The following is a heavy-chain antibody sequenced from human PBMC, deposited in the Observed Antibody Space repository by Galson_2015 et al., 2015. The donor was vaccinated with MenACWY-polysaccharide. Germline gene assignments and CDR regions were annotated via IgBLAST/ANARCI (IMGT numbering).Heavy chain of an antibody. CDR1: GYTFTSYD. CDR2: MNPNSGNT. J-gene: IGHJ6*02. D-gene: IGHD6-19*01. Sequence: QSGAEVKKPGESLKISCKASGYTFTSYDLNWVRQATGQGLAWMGWMNPNSGNTGHAQKFQGRVTMTRNTSISTAYMELSSLRSGDTAVYYCARDKSSSIGWFQRYYGMDVWGQGTTVTVSS. CDR3: ARDKSSSIGWFQRYYGMDV. V-gene: IGHV1-8*01.